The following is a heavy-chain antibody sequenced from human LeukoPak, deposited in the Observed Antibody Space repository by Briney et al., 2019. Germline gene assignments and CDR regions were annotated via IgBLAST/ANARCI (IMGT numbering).Heavy chain of an antibody. V-gene: IGHV3-23*01. CDR2: MSGSGGST. D-gene: IGHD3-22*01. J-gene: IGHJ4*02. Sequence: GGSLRLSCAASGFTFSTYGISWVRQAPGKGLEWVSTMSGSGGSTYYADSVKGQFTMSRDNSNHTLYLQMKSLRVEDTAVYYCAKRAWYYDTSGYYYDYWGQGTLVTVSS. CDR3: AKRAWYYDTSGYYYDY. CDR1: GFTFSTYG.